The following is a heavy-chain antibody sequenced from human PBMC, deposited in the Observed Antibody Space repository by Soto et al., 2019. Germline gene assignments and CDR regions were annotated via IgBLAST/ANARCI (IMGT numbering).Heavy chain of an antibody. CDR1: GFTFSSYW. D-gene: IGHD3-22*01. J-gene: IGHJ5*02. CDR3: ARVAPYYYDSSGYYYDAYWFDP. V-gene: IGHV3-74*01. CDR2: INSDGSST. Sequence: EVQLVESGGGLVQPGGSLRLSCAASGFTFSSYWMHWVRQAPGKGLVWVSRINSDGSSTSYADSVKGRFTISRDNAKNTLYLQMNSLSAEDTAVYYCARVAPYYYDSSGYYYDAYWFDPWGQGTLVTVSS.